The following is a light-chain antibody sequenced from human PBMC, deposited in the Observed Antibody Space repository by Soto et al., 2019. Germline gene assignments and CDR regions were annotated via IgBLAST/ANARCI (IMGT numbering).Light chain of an antibody. CDR2: GAS. V-gene: IGKV3-15*01. Sequence: EIVLTKSPGTLSVSPGARATLSCRASQSVGNNLAWYRQKPGQAPSLLIYGASTRATGIPARFSGSGSGTEFTLTISSLQSEDFAVYYCQQYNNWPLAFGGGTKVDFK. CDR1: QSVGNN. CDR3: QQYNNWPLA. J-gene: IGKJ4*01.